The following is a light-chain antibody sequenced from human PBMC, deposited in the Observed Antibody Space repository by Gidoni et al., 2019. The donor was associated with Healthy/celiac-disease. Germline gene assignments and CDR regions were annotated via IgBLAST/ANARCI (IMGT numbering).Light chain of an antibody. V-gene: IGLV1-47*02. CDR1: SSNIGSHY. Sequence: SGLTQPPSASGTPGQRVTISCSGSSSNIGSHYVYWYQQLPGTAPKLLIYSNTPRPSGVPDRFSGSKSGTSASLAISGLRSEDEADYYCAAWDDSLSGLWVFGGGTKLTVL. CDR2: SNT. CDR3: AAWDDSLSGLWV. J-gene: IGLJ3*02.